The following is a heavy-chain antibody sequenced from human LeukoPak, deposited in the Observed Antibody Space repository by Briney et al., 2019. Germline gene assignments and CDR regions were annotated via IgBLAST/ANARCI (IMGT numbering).Heavy chain of an antibody. J-gene: IGHJ3*02. CDR3: ARGVASWSVDTAMDFTEVAFDI. Sequence: KPGGSLRLSYAASGFTFSDYYMSWIRQAPGEGLEWVSYISSSGSTIYYADSVKGRFTISRDNAKNSLYLQMNSLRAEDTAVYYCARGVASWSVDTAMDFTEVAFDIWGQGTMVTVSS. D-gene: IGHD5-18*01. CDR2: ISSSGSTI. CDR1: GFTFSDYY. V-gene: IGHV3-11*01.